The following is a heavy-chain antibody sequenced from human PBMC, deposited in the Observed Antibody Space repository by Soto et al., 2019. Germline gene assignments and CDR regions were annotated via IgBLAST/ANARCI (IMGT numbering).Heavy chain of an antibody. V-gene: IGHV4-39*01. J-gene: IGHJ4*02. CDR3: ARRNGQVRYFDWLIDY. D-gene: IGHD3-9*01. Sequence: SETLSLTCTVSGGSISSSSYYWGWIRQPPGKGLEWIGSIYYSGSTYYNPSLKSRVTISVDTSKNQLSLKLSSVTAADTAVYYCARRNGQVRYFDWLIDYWGQGTLVTVSS. CDR2: IYYSGST. CDR1: GGSISSSSYY.